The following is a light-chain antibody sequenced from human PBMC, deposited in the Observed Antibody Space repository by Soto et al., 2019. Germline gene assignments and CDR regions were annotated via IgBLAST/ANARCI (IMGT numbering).Light chain of an antibody. Sequence: SYELTQPPSVSVSPGQTARITCSGDALPKQYAYWYQQKPDQAPVLVIYKDNERPSGIPERFSGSSSGTTVTLTISGVQAEDEADYYCQSADSSGTYVVFGGGTKLTVL. CDR3: QSADSSGTYVV. CDR1: ALPKQY. CDR2: KDN. J-gene: IGLJ2*01. V-gene: IGLV3-25*03.